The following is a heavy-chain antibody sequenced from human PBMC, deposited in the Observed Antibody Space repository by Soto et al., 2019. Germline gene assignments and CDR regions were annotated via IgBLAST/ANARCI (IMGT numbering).Heavy chain of an antibody. CDR1: GYTFTDYD. CDR2: MNPNSGET. V-gene: IGHV1-8*01. J-gene: IGHJ5*02. Sequence: GASVKVSCKTSGYTFTDYDINWLRQATGQGLEWIGWMNPNSGETGYAQKFQGRVTMTRSASLSTAYLELSSLRSEDTAVYYCARVAVAARPRWYNWFDPWGQGTLVTV. CDR3: ARVAVAARPRWYNWFDP. D-gene: IGHD2-15*01.